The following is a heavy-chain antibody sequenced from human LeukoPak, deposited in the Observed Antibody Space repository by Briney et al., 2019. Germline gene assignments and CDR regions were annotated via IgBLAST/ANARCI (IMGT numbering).Heavy chain of an antibody. CDR2: IYHSGST. J-gene: IGHJ4*02. V-gene: IGHV4-38-2*02. D-gene: IGHD3-9*01. CDR1: GYSISSGYY. CDR3: ARDAISPSFGF. Sequence: SETLSLTCTVSGYSISSGYYWAWIRQSPGKGLEWLGSIYHSGSTYYNPSLKSRVTISVDTSKNQFSLKLRSVTAADTAVYYRARDAISPSFGFWGQGTLVTVSS.